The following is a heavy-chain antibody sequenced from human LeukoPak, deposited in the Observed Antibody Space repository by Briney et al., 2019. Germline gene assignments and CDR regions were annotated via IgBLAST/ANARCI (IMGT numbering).Heavy chain of an antibody. CDR1: GGSISSSSYY. D-gene: IGHD6-13*01. CDR3: ARRLAGTEDY. V-gene: IGHV4-39*01. Sequence: PSGTLSLTCTVSGGSISSSSYYWGWIRQPPGKGLEWIGSIYYSGSTYYNPSLKSRVTISVDTSENQFSLKLTSVTAADTAVYYCARRLAGTEDYWGQGTLVTVSS. CDR2: IYYSGST. J-gene: IGHJ4*02.